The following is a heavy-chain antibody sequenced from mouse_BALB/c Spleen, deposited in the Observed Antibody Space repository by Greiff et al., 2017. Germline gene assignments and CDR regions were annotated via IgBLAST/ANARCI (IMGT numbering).Heavy chain of an antibody. V-gene: IGHV5-17*02. J-gene: IGHJ3*01. CDR2: ISSGSSTI. Sequence: EVKLVESGGGLVQPGGSRKLSCAASGFTFSSFGMHWVRQAPEKGLEWVAYISSGSSTIYYADTVKGRFTISRDNPKNTLFLQMTSLRSEDTAMYYCARADVGWFAYWGQGTLVTVSA. CDR3: ARADVGWFAY. CDR1: GFTFSSFG.